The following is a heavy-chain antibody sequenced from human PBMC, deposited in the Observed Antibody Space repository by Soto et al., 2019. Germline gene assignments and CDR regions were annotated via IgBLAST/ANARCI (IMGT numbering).Heavy chain of an antibody. J-gene: IGHJ4*02. CDR1: GFTFSSYS. V-gene: IGHV3-21*01. Sequence: EVQLVESGGGLVKPGGSLRLSCAASGFTFSSYSMNWVRQAPGKGLEWVSSISSSSSYIYYADSVKGRFTISRDNSKTSLYLQMNSLRAEDTAVYYCALSDDYGDYSYDYWAREPWSPSPQ. D-gene: IGHD4-17*01. CDR3: ALSDDYGDYSYDY. CDR2: ISSSSSYI.